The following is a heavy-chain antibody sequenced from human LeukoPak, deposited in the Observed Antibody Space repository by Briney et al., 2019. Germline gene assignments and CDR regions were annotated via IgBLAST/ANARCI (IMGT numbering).Heavy chain of an antibody. J-gene: IGHJ4*02. CDR1: GGSISSSSFY. Sequence: SETLSLTCIVSGGSISSSSFYWGWIRQPPGKGLEWIGSIHYSGSTYYNPSLKSRVTISVDTSKNQLSLKLSSVTAADTAVYYCARERHYGSGSYLGDDYWGQGTLVTVSS. D-gene: IGHD3-10*01. CDR2: IHYSGST. CDR3: ARERHYGSGSYLGDDY. V-gene: IGHV4-39*07.